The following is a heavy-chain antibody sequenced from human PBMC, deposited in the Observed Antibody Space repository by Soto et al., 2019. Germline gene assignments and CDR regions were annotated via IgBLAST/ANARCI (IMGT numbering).Heavy chain of an antibody. CDR1: GASITSADYY. CDR3: GSSSTGLYYYDTNDYHSHYFDY. V-gene: IGHV4-39*01. CDR2: ISYSGDT. Sequence: QVQLQESGPGLVKPSETLSLTCTVSGASITSADYYWGWIRQPPGKGPEWIGSISYSGDTHYNPSLKSLVTIVAATSKNKFSLNLASVTAADTAVYYCGSSSTGLYYYDTNDYHSHYFDYWGQGTPVTVSS. D-gene: IGHD3-22*01. J-gene: IGHJ4*02.